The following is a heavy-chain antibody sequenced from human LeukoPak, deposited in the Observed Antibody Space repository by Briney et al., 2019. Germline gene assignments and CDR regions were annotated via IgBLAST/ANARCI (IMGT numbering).Heavy chain of an antibody. CDR1: GFTFSSYS. V-gene: IGHV3-21*01. J-gene: IGHJ4*02. CDR3: ARDRLPNYYDSSGYCFDY. Sequence: GGSLRPSCAASGFTFSSYSMNWVRQAPGKGLEWVSSISSSSSYIYYADSVKGRFTISRGNAKNSLYLQMNSLRAEDTAVYYCARDRLPNYYDSSGYCFDYWGQGTLVTVSS. CDR2: ISSSSSYI. D-gene: IGHD3-22*01.